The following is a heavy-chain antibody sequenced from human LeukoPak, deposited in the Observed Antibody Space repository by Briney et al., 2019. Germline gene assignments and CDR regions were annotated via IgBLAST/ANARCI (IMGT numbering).Heavy chain of an antibody. CDR3: ARGPSIAALVNWFDP. V-gene: IGHV4-30-4*08. CDR1: DGSINSYY. D-gene: IGHD6-6*01. Sequence: PSETLSLTCYVSDGSINSYYWNWIRQPPGKGLEWIGYIYYSGSTYYNPSLKSRVTISVDTSKNQFSLKLSSVTAADTAVYYCARGPSIAALVNWFDPWGQGTLVTVSS. J-gene: IGHJ5*02. CDR2: IYYSGST.